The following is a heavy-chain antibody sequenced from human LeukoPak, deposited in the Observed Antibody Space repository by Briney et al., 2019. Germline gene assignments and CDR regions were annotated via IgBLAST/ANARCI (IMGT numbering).Heavy chain of an antibody. V-gene: IGHV3-30*04. J-gene: IGHJ4*02. D-gene: IGHD3-10*01. CDR3: ARECYYGSGSYPAPRFDY. CDR1: GFTFSSYA. CDR2: ISYDGSNK. Sequence: GGSLRLSCAASGFTFSSYAMHWVRQAPGKGLEWVAVISYDGSNKYYADSVKGRFTISRDNSKNTLYLQMNSLRAEDTAVYYCARECYYGSGSYPAPRFDYWGQGTLVTVSS.